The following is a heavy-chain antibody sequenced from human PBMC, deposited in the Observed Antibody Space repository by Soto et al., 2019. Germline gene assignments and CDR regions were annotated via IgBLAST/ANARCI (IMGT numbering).Heavy chain of an antibody. Sequence: ASVKGSCKVSGYTLTEVSMHWVRQAPGKGLEWMGGFDPEDGETIYAQKFQGRVTMTEDTSTDTAYMELSSLRSEDTAVYYCATRGENMNYDFWSGSVPEAFDIWGQGTMVTVS. CDR2: FDPEDGET. D-gene: IGHD3-3*01. V-gene: IGHV1-24*01. CDR3: ATRGENMNYDFWSGSVPEAFDI. CDR1: GYTLTEVS. J-gene: IGHJ3*02.